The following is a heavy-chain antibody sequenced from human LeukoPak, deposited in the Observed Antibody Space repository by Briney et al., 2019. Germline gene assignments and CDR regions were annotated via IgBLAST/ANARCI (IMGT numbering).Heavy chain of an antibody. CDR1: GGTFSSYA. D-gene: IGHD2-15*01. J-gene: IGHJ4*02. Sequence: SVKVSCKASGGTFSSYAISWVRQAPGQGLEWMGGIIPIFGTANYAQKFQGRVTITEDESTSTAYMELSSLRSEDTAVYYCARVNDCSGGSCYPDFDYWGQGTLVTVSS. V-gene: IGHV1-69*01. CDR2: IIPIFGTA. CDR3: ARVNDCSGGSCYPDFDY.